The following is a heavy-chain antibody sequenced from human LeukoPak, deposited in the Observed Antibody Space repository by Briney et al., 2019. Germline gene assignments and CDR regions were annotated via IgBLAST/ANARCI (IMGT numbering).Heavy chain of an antibody. CDR3: AGTKRWLHFDN. Sequence: SETLSLTCTVSGGSISSYYWSWIRQPPGKGLEWIGYIYYSGSTNYNPSLKSRVTISVDTSKNQISLGLTSVTAADTAVYYCAGTKRWLHFDNWGQGTLVTVSS. V-gene: IGHV4-59*08. J-gene: IGHJ4*02. CDR1: GGSISSYY. CDR2: IYYSGST. D-gene: IGHD6-19*01.